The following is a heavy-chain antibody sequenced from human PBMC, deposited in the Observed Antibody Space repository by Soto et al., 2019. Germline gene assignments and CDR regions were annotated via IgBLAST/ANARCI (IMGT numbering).Heavy chain of an antibody. V-gene: IGHV4-39*07. CDR1: GASISSSSYY. Sequence: SETLSLTCTVSGASISSSSYYWGWIRQPPGMGLEWIGSIYYSGSTYYNPSLKSRVTISVDTSKNQFSLKLSSVTAADTAVYYCARDAALVPGAMVYWGQGTLVTVSS. CDR2: IYYSGST. D-gene: IGHD2-2*01. CDR3: ARDAALVPGAMVY. J-gene: IGHJ4*02.